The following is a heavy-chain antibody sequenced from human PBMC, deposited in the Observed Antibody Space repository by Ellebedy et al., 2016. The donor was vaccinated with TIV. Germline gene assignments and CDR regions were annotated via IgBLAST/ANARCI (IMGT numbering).Heavy chain of an antibody. Sequence: MPSETLSLTCTVSGGSISSYYWSWIRQPPGKGLEWIGYIYYSGSTNYNPSLKSRVTISVDTSKNQFSLKLSSVTAADTAVYYCARRHKGATMGFDYWGQGTLVTVSS. CDR3: ARRHKGATMGFDY. V-gene: IGHV4-59*08. CDR1: GGSISSYY. CDR2: IYYSGST. J-gene: IGHJ4*02. D-gene: IGHD1-26*01.